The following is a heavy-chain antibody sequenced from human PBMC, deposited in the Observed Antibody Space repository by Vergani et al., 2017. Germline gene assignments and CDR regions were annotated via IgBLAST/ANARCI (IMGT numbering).Heavy chain of an antibody. CDR1: GDSVSSDTAA. J-gene: IGHJ6*03. Sequence: QVQLQQSGPGLVKPSQTLSLTCAISGDSVSSDTAAGNWIRQSPSRGLEWLGRTYYRSKWYRDYAVSVKRRMTINPDTSKSQFSLQLNSVTPEDTAVYYCARDVSLGGYYFYYMDVWDKGTTVTVSS. CDR2: TYYRSKWYR. CDR3: ARDVSLGGYYFYYMDV. D-gene: IGHD3-16*01. V-gene: IGHV6-1*01.